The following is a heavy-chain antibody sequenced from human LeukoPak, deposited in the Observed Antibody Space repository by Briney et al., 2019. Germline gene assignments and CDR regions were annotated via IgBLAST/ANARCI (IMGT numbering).Heavy chain of an antibody. CDR2: ISDSGAST. Sequence: QPGGSLRLSCGASGFTFSTYAMSWVRQAPGKGLEWVSAISDSGASTYYADSVKGRFTISREHSTNTLYLQMSSLRADDTAVYYCVKFSGSWHYYAMDVWGQGTTVTVSS. CDR1: GFTFSTYA. CDR3: VKFSGSWHYYAMDV. J-gene: IGHJ6*02. D-gene: IGHD3-10*01. V-gene: IGHV3-23*01.